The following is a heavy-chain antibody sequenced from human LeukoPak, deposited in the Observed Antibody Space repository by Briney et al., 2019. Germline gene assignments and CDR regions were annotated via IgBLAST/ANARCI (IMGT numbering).Heavy chain of an antibody. D-gene: IGHD3-10*01. V-gene: IGHV3-9*01. J-gene: IGHJ4*02. CDR3: AKGRGSEYVFFDY. Sequence: PGGSLRLSCAASGFTFDDYAMHWVRRAPGKGLEWVSGISWNSGSIGYADSVKGRFTISRDNAKNSLHLQMNSLRAEDTALYYCAKGRGSEYVFFDYWGQGTLVTVSS. CDR1: GFTFDDYA. CDR2: ISWNSGSI.